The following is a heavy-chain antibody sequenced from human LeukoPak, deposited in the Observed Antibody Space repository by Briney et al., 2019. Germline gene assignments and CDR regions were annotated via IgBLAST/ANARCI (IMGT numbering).Heavy chain of an antibody. Sequence: PGGSLRLSCAASGFTFSIYGMHWVRQAPGKGLEWVAVIWYDGSSKYYADSVKGRFTISRDNSKNTLYLQMDSLTAEDTAVYYCARRHFDAFDIWGQGTVVTVSS. J-gene: IGHJ3*02. CDR1: GFTFSIYG. CDR2: IWYDGSSK. CDR3: ARRHFDAFDI. V-gene: IGHV3-33*08.